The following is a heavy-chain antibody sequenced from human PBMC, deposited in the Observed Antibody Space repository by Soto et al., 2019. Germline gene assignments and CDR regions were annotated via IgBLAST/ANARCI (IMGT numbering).Heavy chain of an antibody. V-gene: IGHV3-74*01. Sequence: XGSLRLSCAASGFTFRSHCMHWVRLAPGKGLVWVSRISGDGSSTHYADSVKGRFTISRDNARNTLHLQMNSLRAEDTAVYYCARGGNYIFDYWGQGTRVTVYS. CDR1: GFTFRSHC. CDR3: ARGGNYIFDY. J-gene: IGHJ4*02. D-gene: IGHD1-26*01. CDR2: ISGDGSST.